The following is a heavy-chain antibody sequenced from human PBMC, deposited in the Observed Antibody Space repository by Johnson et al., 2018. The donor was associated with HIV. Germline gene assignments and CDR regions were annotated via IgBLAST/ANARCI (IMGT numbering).Heavy chain of an antibody. CDR2: IWYDGSNK. CDR1: GFTFSSYG. Sequence: VASGGGVVQPGRSLRLSCAASGFTFSSYGMHWVRQAPGKGLEWVAVIWYDGSNKYYADSVKGRFTISRDNAKNSLYLQMNSLRAEDTAVYYCARRLWFGELSPPDAFDIWGQGTMVTVSS. D-gene: IGHD3-10*01. J-gene: IGHJ3*02. V-gene: IGHV3-33*01. CDR3: ARRLWFGELSPPDAFDI.